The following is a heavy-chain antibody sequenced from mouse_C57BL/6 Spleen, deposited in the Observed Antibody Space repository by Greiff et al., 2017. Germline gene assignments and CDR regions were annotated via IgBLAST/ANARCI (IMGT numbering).Heavy chain of an antibody. CDR2: ISSGGSYT. Sequence: EVKLMESGGDLVKPGGSLTLSCAASGFTFSSYGMSWVRQTPDKRLEWVATISSGGSYTYYPDSVKGRFTISRDNAKNTLYLQMSSLKSEDTAVYYCARHRYYGSRSLDWYFDVWGTGTTVTVSS. D-gene: IGHD1-1*01. CDR1: GFTFSSYG. J-gene: IGHJ1*03. V-gene: IGHV5-6*01. CDR3: ARHRYYGSRSLDWYFDV.